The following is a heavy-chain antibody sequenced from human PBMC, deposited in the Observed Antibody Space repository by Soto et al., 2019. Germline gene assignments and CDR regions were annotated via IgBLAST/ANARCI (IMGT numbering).Heavy chain of an antibody. Sequence: EVQLVESGGGLIQPGGSLRLSCAASGVTVNTNYMSWVRQSPGKGLEWVSLIESGGSIYYADSVKGRFTISRDNFKNTLSLQMNSLRVEDTAVYYCASTTVWKDAFEIWGQGTLVGVSS. J-gene: IGHJ3*02. D-gene: IGHD3-16*01. CDR3: ASTTVWKDAFEI. CDR1: GVTVNTNY. V-gene: IGHV3-53*01. CDR2: IESGGSI.